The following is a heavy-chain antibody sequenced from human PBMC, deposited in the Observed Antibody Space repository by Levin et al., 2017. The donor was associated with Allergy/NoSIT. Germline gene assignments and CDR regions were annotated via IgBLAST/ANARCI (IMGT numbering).Heavy chain of an antibody. CDR3: PRDDDSLAMAGTAAFDI. J-gene: IGHJ3*02. V-gene: IGHV3-21*01. CDR2: ISSSSSYI. CDR1: GFTFSSYS. Sequence: PSETLSLTCAASGFTFSSYSMNWVRQAPGKGLEWVSSISSSSSYIYYADSVKGRFTISRDNAKNSLYLQMNSLRAEDTAVYDCPRDDDSLAMAGTAAFDIWGQGTMVTVSS. D-gene: IGHD6-19*01.